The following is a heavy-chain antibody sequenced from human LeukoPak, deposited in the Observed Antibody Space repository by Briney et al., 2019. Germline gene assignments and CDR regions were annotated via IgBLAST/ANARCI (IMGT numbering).Heavy chain of an antibody. CDR2: IIPIFGSA. D-gene: IGHD2-15*01. Sequence: GASVKVSCKASGGTFSSYAITWVRQAPGQGLEWMGGIIPIFGSANYAQRFQGRVTVTAGESTSTAYMDLSSLRSEDTAVYYCARDYYCSGGWCSDCFDPWGQGTLVTVSS. V-gene: IGHV1-69*13. CDR3: ARDYYCSGGWCSDCFDP. J-gene: IGHJ5*02. CDR1: GGTFSSYA.